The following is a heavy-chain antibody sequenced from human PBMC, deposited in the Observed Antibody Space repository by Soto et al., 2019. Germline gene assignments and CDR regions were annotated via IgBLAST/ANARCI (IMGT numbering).Heavy chain of an antibody. CDR2: ISSDGTNE. Sequence: QAQLVESGGGVVQPGRSLRLSCAVSGFTFRSYGMHWVRQAPGKGLEWVAVISSDGTNEYYADSVKGRFTISRDNSKNTLYLQVNSLRAEDTAVYYCAKGLISTIIVAYFDLWGQGTPVTVS. CDR1: GFTFRSYG. D-gene: IGHD3-22*01. J-gene: IGHJ4*02. V-gene: IGHV3-30*18. CDR3: AKGLISTIIVAYFDL.